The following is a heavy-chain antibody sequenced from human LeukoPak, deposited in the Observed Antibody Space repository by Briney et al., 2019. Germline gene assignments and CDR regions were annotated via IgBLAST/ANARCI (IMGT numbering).Heavy chain of an antibody. Sequence: ASVKVSCKASGYTFTTYGISWVRQAPGQGLEWLGRISVYNGNTNYAQKLQGRVTMTTGTSTSTAYMEPRSLRSDDTAVYYCARMILLLGDVLTVPPRGFDYWGQGTLVTVSS. CDR2: ISVYNGNT. CDR1: GYTFTTYG. V-gene: IGHV1-18*01. CDR3: ARMILLLGDVLTVPPRGFDY. D-gene: IGHD3-9*01. J-gene: IGHJ4*02.